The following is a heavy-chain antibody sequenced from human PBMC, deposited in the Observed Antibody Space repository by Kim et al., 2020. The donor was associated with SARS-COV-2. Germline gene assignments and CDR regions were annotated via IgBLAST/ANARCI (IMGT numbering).Heavy chain of an antibody. Sequence: SETLSLTCTVSGGSISSYYWSWIRQPPGKGLEWIGYIYYSGSTNYNPSLKSRVTISVDTSKNQFSLKLSSVTAADTAVYYCARNNPGDTWFYPWRQGT. CDR3: ARNNPGDTWFYP. J-gene: IGHJ5*02. CDR2: IYYSGST. V-gene: IGHV4-59*13. D-gene: IGHD1-20*01. CDR1: GGSISSYY.